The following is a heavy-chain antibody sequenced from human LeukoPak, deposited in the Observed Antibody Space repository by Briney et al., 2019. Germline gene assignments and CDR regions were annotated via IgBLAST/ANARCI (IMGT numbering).Heavy chain of an antibody. Sequence: PGGSLRLSCAASGFTFSSYWMNWVRQAPGKGLEWVANIKQDGSEKYYVDSVKGRFTISRDNAKNSLYLQMNSLRVEDTAVYYCGREWGVLDYWGHGPLVTVSS. V-gene: IGHV3-7*01. CDR3: GREWGVLDY. D-gene: IGHD3-16*01. J-gene: IGHJ4*01. CDR2: IKQDGSEK. CDR1: GFTFSSYW.